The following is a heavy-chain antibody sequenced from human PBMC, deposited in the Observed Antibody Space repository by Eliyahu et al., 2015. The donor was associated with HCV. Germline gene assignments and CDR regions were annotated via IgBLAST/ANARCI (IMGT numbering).Heavy chain of an antibody. V-gene: IGHV1-2*04. CDR3: ARHQTGTTGGYYALDV. D-gene: IGHD1-7*01. Sequence: QVQLVQSGAEVKKPGASVKVSCKASGYTFSDNYIHWVRQAPGQGLGWMGWINPYSGDTNXAQKFQDWVTMSSDTSSSTAHMDLRNLKSADTAVYYCARHQTGTTGGYYALDVWGQGTTVTVSS. CDR1: GYTFSDNY. CDR2: INPYSGDT. J-gene: IGHJ6*02.